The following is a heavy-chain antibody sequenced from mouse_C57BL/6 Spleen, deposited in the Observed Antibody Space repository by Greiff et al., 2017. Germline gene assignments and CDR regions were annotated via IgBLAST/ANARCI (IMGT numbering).Heavy chain of an antibody. Sequence: VKLVESGPGLVQPSQSLSLTCTVSGFSLTSYGVHWVRQSPGKGLEWLGVIWRGGSTDYNAAFMSKLSITKDNSKSQVFFKMNSLQADDTAIYYCAKSLEYAMDYWGQGASVTVSS. CDR2: IWRGGST. V-gene: IGHV2-5*01. CDR1: GFSLTSYG. J-gene: IGHJ4*01. CDR3: AKSLEYAMDY.